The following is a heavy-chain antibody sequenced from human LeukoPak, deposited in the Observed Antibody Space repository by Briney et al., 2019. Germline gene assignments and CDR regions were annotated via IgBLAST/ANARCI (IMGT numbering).Heavy chain of an antibody. V-gene: IGHV1-2*02. CDR2: INPTRGT. CDR1: GYTFTVHY. CDR3: ASDLGWSSSQ. D-gene: IGHD6-6*01. J-gene: IGHJ4*02. Sequence: ASVKVSCKASGYTFTVHYMNWVRLAPGQGLEWMGWINPTRGTTYAQKFQDRVTMTRDTSINKAYMELSGLRSDDPAVYYCASDLGWSSSQWGQGTLLTVSS.